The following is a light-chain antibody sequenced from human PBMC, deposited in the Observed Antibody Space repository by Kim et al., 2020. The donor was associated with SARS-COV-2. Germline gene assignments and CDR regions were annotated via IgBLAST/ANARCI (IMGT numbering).Light chain of an antibody. V-gene: IGKV3-20*01. Sequence: LSPGERATLSCRASQSVSSSYLAWYQQKPGQAPRLLIYGASSRATGIPDRFSGSGSGTDFTLTISRLEPEDFAVYYCQQYGSSPKAFGQGTKLEI. CDR2: GAS. J-gene: IGKJ2*01. CDR1: QSVSSSY. CDR3: QQYGSSPKA.